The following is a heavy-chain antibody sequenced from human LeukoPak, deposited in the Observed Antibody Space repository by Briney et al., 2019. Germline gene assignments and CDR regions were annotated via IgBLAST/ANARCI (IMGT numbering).Heavy chain of an antibody. CDR1: GFTFSSYA. CDR3: AREVVVPPYYYYGMDV. V-gene: IGHV3-30*04. D-gene: IGHD3-22*01. J-gene: IGHJ6*02. Sequence: GRSLRLSCAASGFTFSSYAMHWVRQAPGKGLEWVAVISYDGSNKYYADSVKGRFTISRDNSKNTLYLQMNSLRAEDTAVYYCAREVVVPPYYYYGMDVWGQGTTVTVSS. CDR2: ISYDGSNK.